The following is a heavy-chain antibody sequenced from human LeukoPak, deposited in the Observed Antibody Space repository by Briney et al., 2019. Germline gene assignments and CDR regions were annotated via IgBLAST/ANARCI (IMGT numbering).Heavy chain of an antibody. V-gene: IGHV1-18*01. CDR1: GYTFPSYG. D-gene: IGHD2-21*01. Sequence: GASVKISCKACGYTFPSYGISWVRQAPGQGLEWMGWISAYNGNTNYAQKLQGRVTMTTDTSTSTAYMELRSLRSDDTAVYYCARERTYGYFDYWGQGTLVTVSS. J-gene: IGHJ4*02. CDR2: ISAYNGNT. CDR3: ARERTYGYFDY.